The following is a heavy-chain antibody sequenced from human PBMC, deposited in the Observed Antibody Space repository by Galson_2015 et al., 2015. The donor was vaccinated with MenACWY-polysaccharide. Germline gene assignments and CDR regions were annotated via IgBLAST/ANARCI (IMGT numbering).Heavy chain of an antibody. D-gene: IGHD2-15*01. CDR3: ASGGGSCHICYYGMDV. CDR2: ISSSGSTI. CDR1: GFTFSSYE. Sequence: SLRLSCAASGFTFSSYEMNWVRQAPGKGLEWVSYISSSGSTIYYADSVKGRFTISRDNAKNSLYLQMNSLRAEDTAVYYCASGGGSCHICYYGMDVWGQGTTVTVSS. V-gene: IGHV3-48*03. J-gene: IGHJ6*02.